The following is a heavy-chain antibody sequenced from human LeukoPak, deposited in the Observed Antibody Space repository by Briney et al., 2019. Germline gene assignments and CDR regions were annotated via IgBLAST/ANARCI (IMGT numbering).Heavy chain of an antibody. J-gene: IGHJ5*02. D-gene: IGHD6-19*01. CDR3: ARARTGIAVAGTGGFDP. CDR1: GYSISSYY. Sequence: SETLSLTCAVSGYSISSYYWSWIRQPPGKGLEWIGYIYYSGSTNYNPSLKSRVTISVDTSKNQFSLKLSSVTAADTAVYYCARARTGIAVAGTGGFDPWGQGTLVTVSS. V-gene: IGHV4-59*01. CDR2: IYYSGST.